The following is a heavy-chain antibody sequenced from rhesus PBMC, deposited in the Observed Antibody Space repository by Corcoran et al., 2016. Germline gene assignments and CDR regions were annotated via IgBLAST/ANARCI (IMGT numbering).Heavy chain of an antibody. V-gene: IGHV4-73*01. J-gene: IGHJ6*01. D-gene: IGHD4-29*01. CDR2: IYGNSAST. CDR1: GGSISGYYY. CDR3: ARGSSYSYYGLDS. Sequence: QVKLQQWGEGLVKPSETLSLTCAVYGGSISGYYYWSWIRQPPGKVLEWIGYIYGNSASTNYNPSLKNRVTISKDTSKNQFSLKLSSVTAADTAVYYCARGSSYSYYGLDSWGQGVVVTVSS.